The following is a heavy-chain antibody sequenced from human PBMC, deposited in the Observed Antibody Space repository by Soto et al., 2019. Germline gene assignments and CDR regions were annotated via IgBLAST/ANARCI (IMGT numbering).Heavy chain of an antibody. Sequence: PSETLSLTCTVSGGSVSSGSYYWSWIRQPPGKGLEWIGYIYYSGSTNYNPSLKSRVTISVHTSKNQFSLKLSSVTAADTAVYYCARDLGNYYDRDYWGQGTLVTVSS. CDR3: ARDLGNYYDRDY. J-gene: IGHJ4*02. V-gene: IGHV4-61*01. CDR1: GGSVSSGSYY. CDR2: IYYSGST. D-gene: IGHD3-22*01.